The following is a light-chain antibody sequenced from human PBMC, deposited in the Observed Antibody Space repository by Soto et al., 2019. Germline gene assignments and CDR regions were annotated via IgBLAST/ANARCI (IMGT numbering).Light chain of an antibody. V-gene: IGLV2-14*03. CDR1: SRDVGGYSY. CDR2: DVN. J-gene: IGLJ2*01. Sequence: QSALTQPASVSGSPGQSITISCTGTSRDVGGYSYVSWYQQHPGKAPNLMIYDVNNRPSGVSDRFSGSESSNTACMTISGLQLVDESDYYCRSFTSYTTLVFGGGTKLTVL. CDR3: RSFTSYTTLV.